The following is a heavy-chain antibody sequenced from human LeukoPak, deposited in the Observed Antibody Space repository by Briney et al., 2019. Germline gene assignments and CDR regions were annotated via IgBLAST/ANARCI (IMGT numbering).Heavy chain of an antibody. V-gene: IGHV1-2*06. Sequence: ASVKVSCKASGHTFTGYYMHWVRQAPGQGLEWMGRINPNSGGTNYAQKFQGRVTMTRDTSISTAYMELSRLRSDDTAVYYCARLAAADPYYYYYMDVWGKGTTVTVSS. J-gene: IGHJ6*03. CDR1: GHTFTGYY. CDR2: INPNSGGT. CDR3: ARLAAADPYYYYYMDV. D-gene: IGHD6-13*01.